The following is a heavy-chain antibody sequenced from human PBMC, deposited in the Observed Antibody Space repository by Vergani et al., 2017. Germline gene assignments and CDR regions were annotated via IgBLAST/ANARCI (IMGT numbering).Heavy chain of an antibody. J-gene: IGHJ4*02. CDR3: ARPHYGSSWYGVDY. V-gene: IGHV3-23*01. CDR1: GFTFSSYA. D-gene: IGHD6-13*01. Sequence: EVQLLESGGGLVQPGGSLRLSCAASGFTFSSYAMSWVRQAPGKGLEWVSAISGGGGSTYYADSVKGRFTNSRDNSKNTLYLQMNSLRAEDTAVYYCARPHYGSSWYGVDYWGQGTLVTVSS. CDR2: ISGGGGST.